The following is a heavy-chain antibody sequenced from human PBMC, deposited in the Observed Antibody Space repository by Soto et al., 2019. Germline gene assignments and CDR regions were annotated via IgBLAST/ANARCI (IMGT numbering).Heavy chain of an antibody. Sequence: QVQLVQSGAEVKKPGSSVKVSCKASGGTFSSYTISWVRQAPGQGLEWMGRIIPILGIANYAQKFQGRVTITADKSTSTAYMELSSLRSEHTAVYYCARSIAVAGTDWYFDLWGRGTLVTVSS. CDR3: ARSIAVAGTDWYFDL. CDR1: GGTFSSYT. J-gene: IGHJ2*01. D-gene: IGHD6-19*01. V-gene: IGHV1-69*02. CDR2: IIPILGIA.